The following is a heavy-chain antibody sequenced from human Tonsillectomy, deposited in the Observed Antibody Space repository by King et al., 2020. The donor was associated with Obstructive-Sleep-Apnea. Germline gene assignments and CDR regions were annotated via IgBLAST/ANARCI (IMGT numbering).Heavy chain of an antibody. CDR3: ARGRAAAGTVYFDH. Sequence: VQLVESGAEVKKPGASVKVSCKASGYTFTSYDINWVRQATGQGLEWMGWMNPNSGNIGYAQKLQGRVTMTRDTSISTAYMELRSLRSEDTAVYYCARGRAAAGTVYFDHWGQGTLVTVSS. J-gene: IGHJ4*02. D-gene: IGHD6-13*01. V-gene: IGHV1-8*01. CDR1: GYTFTSYD. CDR2: MNPNSGNI.